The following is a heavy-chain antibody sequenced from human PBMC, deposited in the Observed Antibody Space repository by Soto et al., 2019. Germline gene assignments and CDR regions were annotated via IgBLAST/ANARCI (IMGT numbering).Heavy chain of an antibody. CDR3: ARDQYPSEAFDI. J-gene: IGHJ3*02. V-gene: IGHV4-30-2*01. CDR1: GGSITSGYS. D-gene: IGHD2-2*01. Sequence: QLQLQESGSGLVKPSQTLSLTCAVSGGSITSGYSWSWVRQPPGKGLEWIGYIYHSGNTYYNPSLKSRVTISVDRPKNQFSLKLTSVTAADTAVYYCARDQYPSEAFDIWGQGTLVTVSS. CDR2: IYHSGNT.